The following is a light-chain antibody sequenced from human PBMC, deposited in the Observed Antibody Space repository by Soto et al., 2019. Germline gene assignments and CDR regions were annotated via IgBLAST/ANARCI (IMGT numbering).Light chain of an antibody. CDR1: QSINRW. Sequence: DIQMTQSPSTLSASVGDRVTISCRASQSINRWLAWYQQKPGKAPNLLIYKASSLEGGVPSRFSGSGSGTEFALTISSLQPDDFATYSCQQYNSYPYTFGQGTKLEIK. V-gene: IGKV1-5*03. J-gene: IGKJ2*01. CDR3: QQYNSYPYT. CDR2: KAS.